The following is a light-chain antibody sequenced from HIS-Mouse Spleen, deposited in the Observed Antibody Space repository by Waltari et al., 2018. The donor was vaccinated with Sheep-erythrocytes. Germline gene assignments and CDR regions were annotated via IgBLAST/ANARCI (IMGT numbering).Light chain of an antibody. Sequence: QSALPQPASVPRSPAQSITVSCTVTSSDVGGSNYVSWYQQHPGKAPKLMIYDVSKRPSGVPDRFSGSKSGNTASLTISGLQAEDEADYYCCSYAGSYNHVFATGTKVTVL. J-gene: IGLJ1*01. CDR1: SSDVGGSNY. CDR3: CSYAGSYNHV. CDR2: DVS. V-gene: IGLV2-11*01.